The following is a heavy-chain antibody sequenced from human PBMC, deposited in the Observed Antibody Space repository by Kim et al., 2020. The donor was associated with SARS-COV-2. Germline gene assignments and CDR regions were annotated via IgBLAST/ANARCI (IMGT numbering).Heavy chain of an antibody. V-gene: IGHV4-59*08. Sequence: STNYNPSIKSRVTISVDTSKNQFSLKLSSVTAADTAMYYCARHFGTYLDYWGQGTLVTVSS. CDR2: ST. J-gene: IGHJ4*02. CDR3: ARHFGTYLDY. D-gene: IGHD3-16*01.